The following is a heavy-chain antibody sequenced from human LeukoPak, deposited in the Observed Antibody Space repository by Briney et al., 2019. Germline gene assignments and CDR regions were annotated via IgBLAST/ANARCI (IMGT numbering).Heavy chain of an antibody. CDR2: IYTSGST. Sequence: TLSLTCTVSGGSISSGSYYWSWIRQPAGKGLEWIGRIYTSGSTNYNPSLKSQVTISVDTSKNQFSLKLSSVTAADTAVYYCARDASGSYLGFDYWGQGTLVTASS. J-gene: IGHJ4*02. D-gene: IGHD1-26*01. V-gene: IGHV4-61*02. CDR1: GGSISSGSYY. CDR3: ARDASGSYLGFDY.